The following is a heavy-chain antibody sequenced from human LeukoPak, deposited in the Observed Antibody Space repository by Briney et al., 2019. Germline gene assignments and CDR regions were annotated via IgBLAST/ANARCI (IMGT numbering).Heavy chain of an antibody. V-gene: IGHV3-9*01. J-gene: IGHJ4*02. Sequence: GGSLRLSCAASGFTFDDYAMHWVRQAPGKGLEWVSGISWNSGSRGYADSVKGRFTISRGNAKNTLYLQMNSLRAEDTAMYYCAALDHGHDYWGQGTLVSVST. CDR1: GFTFDDYA. CDR2: ISWNSGSR. CDR3: AALDHGHDY.